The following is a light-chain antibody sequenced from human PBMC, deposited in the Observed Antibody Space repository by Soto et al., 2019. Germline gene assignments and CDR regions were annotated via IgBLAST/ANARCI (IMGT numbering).Light chain of an antibody. Sequence: DIVMTQSPLSLPVTPGEPASISCRSSQSLLPSTGYNYLDWYQQKPGQSPQLLIYLGSYRASGVRDRFSGSGSGTDFTLKISRVEAEDVGVYYCMQALQTPITFGQGTRLEIK. V-gene: IGKV2-28*01. CDR2: LGS. J-gene: IGKJ5*01. CDR1: QSLLPSTGYNY. CDR3: MQALQTPIT.